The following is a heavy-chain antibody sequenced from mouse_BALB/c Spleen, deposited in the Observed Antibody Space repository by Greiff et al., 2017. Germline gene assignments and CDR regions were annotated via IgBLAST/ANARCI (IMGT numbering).Heavy chain of an antibody. CDR3: ASDYYGFAY. CDR1: GFTFSSFG. Sequence: EVQRVESGGGLVQPGGSRKLSCAASGFTFSSFGMHWVRQAPEKGLEWVAYISSGSSTIYYAETVKGRFTISRDNPKNTLFLQMTSLRSEDTAMYYCASDYYGFAYWGQGTLVTVSA. CDR2: ISSGSSTI. J-gene: IGHJ3*01. D-gene: IGHD1-1*01. V-gene: IGHV5-17*02.